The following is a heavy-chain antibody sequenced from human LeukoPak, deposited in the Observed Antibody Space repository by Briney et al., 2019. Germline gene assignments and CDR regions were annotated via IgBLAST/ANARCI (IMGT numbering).Heavy chain of an antibody. V-gene: IGHV4-39*01. D-gene: IGHD4-17*01. J-gene: IGHJ4*02. CDR1: GGSISSSSYY. CDR2: MYYSGRT. Sequence: SETLPLTCTVSGGSISSSSYYWGWIRQPPGKGPEWIGSMYYSGRTYYNPSLKSRVTISVDTSKNQFSLKLSSVTAADTAVYYCASETLDYEGYDYWGQGTLVTVSS. CDR3: ASETLDYEGYDY.